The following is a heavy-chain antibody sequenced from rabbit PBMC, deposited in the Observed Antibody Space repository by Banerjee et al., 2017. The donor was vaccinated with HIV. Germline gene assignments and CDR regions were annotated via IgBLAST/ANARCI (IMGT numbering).Heavy chain of an antibody. D-gene: IGHD2-1*01. CDR3: ARDLVGVIGWNFYL. Sequence: QEQLVESGGGLVRPEGSLKLSCKASGFSFSNKAVMCWVRQAPGKGLEWIACINVVTGKPVYATWASGRFTISRTSSTTVTLRMTSLTAADRATYFCARDLVGVIGWNFYLWGPGTLVTVS. CDR2: INVVTGKP. CDR1: GFSFSNKAV. V-gene: IGHV1S45*01. J-gene: IGHJ4*01.